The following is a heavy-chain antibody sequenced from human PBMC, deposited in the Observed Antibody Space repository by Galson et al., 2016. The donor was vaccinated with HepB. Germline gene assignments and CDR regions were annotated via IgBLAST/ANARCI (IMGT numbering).Heavy chain of an antibody. CDR2: INTNNGDA. Sequence: SVKVSCKASGYTFIDYAMNWVRQAPGQGLEWVGWINTNNGDATYAQGFTGRFVFSMDTSVSTAFLQISSLKVDDTAVYYCARDPLALRGQGTLVTVSS. V-gene: IGHV7-4-1*02. CDR3: ARDPLAL. CDR1: GYTFIDYA. J-gene: IGHJ4*02.